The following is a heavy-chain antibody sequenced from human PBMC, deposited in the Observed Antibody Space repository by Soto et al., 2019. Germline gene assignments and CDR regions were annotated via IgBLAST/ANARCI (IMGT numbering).Heavy chain of an antibody. J-gene: IGHJ6*03. CDR2: ISSSSSYI. D-gene: IGHD3-3*01. V-gene: IGHV3-21*01. CDR3: ARDRGVGYYYYYMDV. CDR1: GFTFSSYS. Sequence: GGSLRLSCAASGFTFSSYSMNWVRQAPGKGLEWVSSISSSSSYIYYADSVKGRFTISRDNAKNSLYLQMNSLRAEDTAVYYCARDRGVGYYYYYMDVWGKGTTVTVSS.